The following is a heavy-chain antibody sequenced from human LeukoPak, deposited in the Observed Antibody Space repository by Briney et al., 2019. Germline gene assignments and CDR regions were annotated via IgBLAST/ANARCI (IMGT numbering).Heavy chain of an antibody. CDR2: ISGSGGST. CDR3: ARDPSNSGSYFVLDY. Sequence: GGSLRLSCAASGFTFSSYAMSWVRQAPGKGLEWVSAISGSGGSTYYADSVKGRFTISRHNSKNTLYLQMNTLRAEDTAVYYCARDPSNSGSYFVLDYWGQGTLVTVSP. V-gene: IGHV3-23*01. D-gene: IGHD1-26*01. CDR1: GFTFSSYA. J-gene: IGHJ4*02.